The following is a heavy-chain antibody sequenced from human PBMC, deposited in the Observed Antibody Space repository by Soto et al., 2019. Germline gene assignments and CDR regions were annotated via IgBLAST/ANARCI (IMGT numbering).Heavy chain of an antibody. D-gene: IGHD3-22*01. CDR3: ARRFYGRNYYDSSGYRPYYFDY. Sequence: GESLKISCKGSGYSFTSYWIGWVRQMPGKGLEWMGIIYPGDSDTRYSPSFQGQVTISADKSISTAYLQWSSLKASDTAMYYCARRFYGRNYYDSSGYRPYYFDYWGQGTLVTVPQ. CDR1: GYSFTSYW. J-gene: IGHJ4*02. V-gene: IGHV5-51*01. CDR2: IYPGDSDT.